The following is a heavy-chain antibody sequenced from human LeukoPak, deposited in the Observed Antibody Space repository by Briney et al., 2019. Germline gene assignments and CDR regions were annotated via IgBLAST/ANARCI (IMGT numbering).Heavy chain of an antibody. Sequence: SETLSLTCAVYGGSFSGYYWSWIRQPPGKGLEWIGEINHSGSTNYNPSLKSRVTISVDTSKNQFSLKLSSVTAADTAVYYCAKDSERWLQLGGADYWGQGTLVTVSS. CDR3: AKDSERWLQLGGADY. CDR2: INHSGST. D-gene: IGHD5-24*01. J-gene: IGHJ4*02. V-gene: IGHV4-34*01. CDR1: GGSFSGYY.